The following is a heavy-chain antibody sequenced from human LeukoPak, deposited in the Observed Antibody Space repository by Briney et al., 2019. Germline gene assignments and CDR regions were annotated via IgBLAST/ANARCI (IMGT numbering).Heavy chain of an antibody. J-gene: IGHJ4*02. CDR2: ITATAGTT. V-gene: IGHV3-23*01. D-gene: IGHD6-13*01. Sequence: GGSLRLSCEASGFNFKYYGMNWVRQAPGKGLEWVSAITATAGTTYYADSVKGRFTISRDNANDSLYLQVNSLRADDTAVYYCAKDLYSSSWYQGGFDYWGQGTLVTVSS. CDR3: AKDLYSSSWYQGGFDY. CDR1: GFNFKYYG.